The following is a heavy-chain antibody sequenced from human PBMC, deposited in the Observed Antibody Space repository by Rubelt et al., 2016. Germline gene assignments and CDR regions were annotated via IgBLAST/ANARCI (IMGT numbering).Heavy chain of an antibody. CDR3: ARVVPEGSGSYYRILYRNYYYGMDV. D-gene: IGHD3-10*01. V-gene: IGHV3-21*01. Sequence: YYADSVKGRFTISRDNAKNSLYLQMNSLRAEDTAVYYCARVVPEGSGSYYRILYRNYYYGMDVWGQGTTVTVSS. J-gene: IGHJ6*02.